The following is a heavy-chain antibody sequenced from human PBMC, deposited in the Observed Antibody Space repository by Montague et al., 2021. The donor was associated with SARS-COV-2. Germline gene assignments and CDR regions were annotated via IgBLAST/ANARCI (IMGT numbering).Heavy chain of an antibody. V-gene: IGHV4-59*01. D-gene: IGHD6-13*01. J-gene: IGHJ4*02. CDR1: GDSMNNYY. CDR2: INYSGST. CDR3: ARAPIYRSSWYAYFDY. Sequence: SETLSLTCTVSGDSMNNYYWSWIRQPPGKGLEWIGYINYSGSTHYNPSLQSRVTLSKDTSKNQFSLGLTSVTAADTAMYFCARAPIYRSSWYAYFDYWGQGTLVTVS.